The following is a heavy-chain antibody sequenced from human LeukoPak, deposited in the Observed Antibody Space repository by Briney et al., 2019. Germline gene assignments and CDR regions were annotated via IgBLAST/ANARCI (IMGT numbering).Heavy chain of an antibody. CDR3: ARDLIVVVPAAANRAYYYYYYMDV. J-gene: IGHJ6*03. D-gene: IGHD2-2*01. Sequence: ASVKVSCKASGYTFTSSYMHWVRQAPGQGLEWMGIINPSGGSTSYAQKFQGRVTMTRDTSTSTVYMELSSLRSEDTAVYYCARDLIVVVPAAANRAYYYYYYMDVWGKGTTVTVSS. CDR2: INPSGGST. V-gene: IGHV1-46*01. CDR1: GYTFTSSY.